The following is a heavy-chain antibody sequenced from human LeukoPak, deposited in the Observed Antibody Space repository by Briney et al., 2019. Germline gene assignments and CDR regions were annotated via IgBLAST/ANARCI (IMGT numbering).Heavy chain of an antibody. V-gene: IGHV3-23*01. Sequence: GGALRLSCAASGFTFSSDAMSWVRQAPGKGLEWVSAIRGSGGSTYHADSVKTQFHISRDNSKKPPYLQMNSLRAQDTPVYYCAKDRGFSAFDPWGQGPLVTVSS. D-gene: IGHD3-3*01. CDR3: AKDRGFSAFDP. CDR2: IRGSGGST. J-gene: IGHJ5*02. CDR1: GFTFSSDA.